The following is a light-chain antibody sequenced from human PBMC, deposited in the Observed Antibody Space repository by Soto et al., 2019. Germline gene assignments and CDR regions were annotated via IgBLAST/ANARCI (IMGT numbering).Light chain of an antibody. J-gene: IGLJ2*01. Sequence: QSVLTQPPSVSGAPGQRVTISCAGSSYNIGAGYDVNWYQQLPGTAPKLLIYDDTNRPSGVPDRFSGSKSATSASLAITGLQAEDEANYYCQSSDSSLSGSVVFGGGTKLTFL. CDR2: DDT. CDR1: SYNIGAGYD. CDR3: QSSDSSLSGSVV. V-gene: IGLV1-40*01.